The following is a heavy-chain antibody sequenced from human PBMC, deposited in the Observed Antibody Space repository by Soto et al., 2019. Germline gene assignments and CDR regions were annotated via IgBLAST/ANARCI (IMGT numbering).Heavy chain of an antibody. J-gene: IGHJ6*02. Sequence: XGSRKRSCAASGSTFISYAMHWVRQAPGKGLEWVAVISYEGSNKYYADSVKGRFTISRDNSKNTLYLQMNSLRAEDTAVYYCARDRRYYGSGSYYKRAHYYGMDVWGQGTTVTVS. CDR3: ARDRRYYGSGSYYKRAHYYGMDV. D-gene: IGHD3-10*01. CDR1: GSTFISYA. CDR2: ISYEGSNK. V-gene: IGHV3-30-3*01.